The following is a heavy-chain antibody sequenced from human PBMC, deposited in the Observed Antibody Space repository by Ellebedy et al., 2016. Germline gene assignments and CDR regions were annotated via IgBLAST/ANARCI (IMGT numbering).Heavy chain of an antibody. J-gene: IGHJ4*02. V-gene: IGHV5-51*01. D-gene: IGHD3/OR15-3a*01. CDR1: GYSFTTYW. CDR2: IHPGDSDT. Sequence: GESLKISCKGSGYSFTTYWIGWVRQMPGKGLEWMGIIHPGDSDTRYSPSFQGQVTISVDKSTDTAYLQWSSLKASDTAMYYCARHSALVLDWVPDSGGFFSDNWGQGTLVTVSS. CDR3: ARHSALVLDWVPDSGGFFSDN.